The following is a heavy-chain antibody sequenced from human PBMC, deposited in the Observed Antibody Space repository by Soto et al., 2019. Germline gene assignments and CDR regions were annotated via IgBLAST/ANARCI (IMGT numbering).Heavy chain of an antibody. CDR3: ARDQDIVDLGYNWFDP. CDR1: GGTFSSYA. J-gene: IGHJ5*02. V-gene: IGHV1-69*01. D-gene: IGHD2-15*01. CDR2: IIPIFGTA. Sequence: QVQLVQSGAEVKKPGSSVKVSCKASGGTFSSYAISWVRQAPGQGLEWMGGIIPIFGTANYAQKFQGRVTITADESTSTAYIELSSLSSEDTAVYYCARDQDIVDLGYNWFDPWGQGTLVTVSS.